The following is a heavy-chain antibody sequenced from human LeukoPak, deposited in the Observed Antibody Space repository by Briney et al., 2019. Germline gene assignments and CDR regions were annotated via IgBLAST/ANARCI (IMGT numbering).Heavy chain of an antibody. V-gene: IGHV3-21*04. CDR2: ISSSSSYI. D-gene: IGHD1-26*01. Sequence: GGSLRLSCAASGFTFSSYSMNWVRQAPGKGLEWVSSISSSSSYIYYADSVKGRFTISRDNAKNSLYLQMNSLRAEDTAVYYCARGMGFRPLFDYWGQGTLVTVSS. CDR1: GFTFSSYS. J-gene: IGHJ4*02. CDR3: ARGMGFRPLFDY.